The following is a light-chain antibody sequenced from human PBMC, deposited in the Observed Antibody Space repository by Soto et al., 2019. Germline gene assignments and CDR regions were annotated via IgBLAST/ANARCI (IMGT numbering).Light chain of an antibody. J-gene: IGKJ4*01. V-gene: IGKV3-15*01. Sequence: EIVMTQSPATLSVSPGERATLSYRASQSVSDNLAWYQQKPGQAPRLLIYGASTRATGIPAGFSGSGSGTEFTLTISSLQSEDFAVYYCQQYNNWPLTFGGGTKVEIK. CDR2: GAS. CDR3: QQYNNWPLT. CDR1: QSVSDN.